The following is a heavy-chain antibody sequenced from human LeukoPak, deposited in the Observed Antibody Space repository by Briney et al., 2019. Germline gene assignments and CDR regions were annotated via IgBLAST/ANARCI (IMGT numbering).Heavy chain of an antibody. CDR2: IYYSGST. D-gene: IGHD1-26*01. J-gene: IGHJ2*01. CDR3: ARQVPAATVDL. CDR1: SGSISSYY. Sequence: SETLSLTCTVSSGSISSYYWSWIRQPPGKGLEWIGYIYYSGSTNYNPSLKSRVTISVDTSKNQFSLKLRSVTAADTAVYYCARQVPAATVDLWGRGTLVTVSS. V-gene: IGHV4-59*08.